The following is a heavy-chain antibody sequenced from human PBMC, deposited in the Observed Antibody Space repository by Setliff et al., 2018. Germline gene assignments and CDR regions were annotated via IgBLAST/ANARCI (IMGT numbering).Heavy chain of an antibody. Sequence: KPSETLSLTCLQESLRGYYWSWIRQPPGKGLEWIGYMYYSGDTNYNPSLKSRVTISVDTSKNQFSLELRSVTAADTAVYYCARLPPLHTPMALTFDYWGQGILVTVSS. CDR1: ESLRGYY. J-gene: IGHJ4*02. CDR2: MYYSGDT. D-gene: IGHD5-18*01. V-gene: IGHV4-59*08. CDR3: ARLPPLHTPMALTFDY.